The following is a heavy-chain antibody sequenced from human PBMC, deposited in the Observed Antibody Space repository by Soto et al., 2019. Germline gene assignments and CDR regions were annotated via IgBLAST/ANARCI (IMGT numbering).Heavy chain of an antibody. CDR2: INTDGSNT. V-gene: IGHV3-74*01. D-gene: IGHD2-15*01. J-gene: IGHJ5*02. CDR1: GLTFSRYW. Sequence: GSLRLSCAASGLTFSRYWIHWCRHSPFKGLVWVSHINTDGSNTNYADSVKGRFTISRDNAKSTLFLQMNSLRDEDTAVYYCAKGFCSGGNCYNYYLHPWGQGIPVTVSS. CDR3: AKGFCSGGNCYNYYLHP.